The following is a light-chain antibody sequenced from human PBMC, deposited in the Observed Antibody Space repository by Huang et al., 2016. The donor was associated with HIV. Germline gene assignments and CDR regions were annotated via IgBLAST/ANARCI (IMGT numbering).Light chain of an antibody. J-gene: IGKJ4*01. CDR2: GAS. CDR1: QSITSD. V-gene: IGKV3-15*01. Sequence: EIEMTQSPATLSVSPGGRATLSCRASQSITSDLSGYQQKPGQAPRLLIYGASTRATGIPAKFNSTGSGADFCLSISNLQSDDFAVYYCQQYNDWPPLTFGGGTKVEI. CDR3: QQYNDWPPLT.